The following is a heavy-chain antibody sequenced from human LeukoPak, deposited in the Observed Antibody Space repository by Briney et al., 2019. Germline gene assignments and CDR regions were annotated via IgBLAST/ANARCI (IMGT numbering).Heavy chain of an antibody. V-gene: IGHV1-69*04. D-gene: IGHD2-15*01. CDR1: GGTFSSYA. J-gene: IGHJ1*01. Sequence: SVKVSCKASGGTFSSYAISWVRQAPGQGLEWMGRIIPILGIANYAQKFQGRVTITADKSTSTAYMELSSLRSEDTAVYYCATVVKGPSEYFQHWGQGTLVTVSS. CDR3: ATVVKGPSEYFQH. CDR2: IIPILGIA.